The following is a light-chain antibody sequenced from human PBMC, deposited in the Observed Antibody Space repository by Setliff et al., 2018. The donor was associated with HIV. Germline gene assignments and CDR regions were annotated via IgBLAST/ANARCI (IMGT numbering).Light chain of an antibody. Sequence: QSVLTQPRSVSGSPGQSITISCTGTSSDIGAYNYVSWYQQYPGKAPKLVIYDVTIRPSGVSNRFSGSKSGNTASLTISGLQAEDEGDYYCYSYTAGTSYVFGGGTKVTVL. CDR2: DVT. J-gene: IGLJ1*01. CDR1: SSDIGAYNY. V-gene: IGLV2-14*03. CDR3: YSYTAGTSYV.